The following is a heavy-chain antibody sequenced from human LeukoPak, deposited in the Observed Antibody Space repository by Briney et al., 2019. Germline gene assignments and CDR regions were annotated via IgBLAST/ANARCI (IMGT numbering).Heavy chain of an antibody. Sequence: GGSLRLSCAASGFTFSNYAMSWVRQAPGKGLEWVSAISGSGGSTYYADSVKGRFTISRDNSKNTLYLQMNSLRAEDTAVYYCAKEAGYCSSTSCPNWFDPWGQGTLVTVSS. J-gene: IGHJ5*02. CDR1: GFTFSNYA. CDR2: ISGSGGST. V-gene: IGHV3-23*01. D-gene: IGHD2-2*01. CDR3: AKEAGYCSSTSCPNWFDP.